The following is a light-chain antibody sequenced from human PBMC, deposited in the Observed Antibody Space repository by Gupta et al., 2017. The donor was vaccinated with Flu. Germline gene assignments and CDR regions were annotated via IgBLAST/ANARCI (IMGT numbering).Light chain of an antibody. Sequence: QSALTQPASVSGSPGQSITISCTGTSSDVGYYNYVSWYQQHPGKAPKLMIYEVSNRPSGVSNRFSGSKSGNTASLTISGLQAEDEANYYCSSFAIKSTWVFGGGTKLTVL. CDR2: EVS. CDR1: SSDVGYYNY. J-gene: IGLJ2*01. CDR3: SSFAIKSTWV. V-gene: IGLV2-14*01.